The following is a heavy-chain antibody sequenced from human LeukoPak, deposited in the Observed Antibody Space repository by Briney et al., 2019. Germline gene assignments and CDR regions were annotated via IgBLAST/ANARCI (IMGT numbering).Heavy chain of an antibody. V-gene: IGHV3-11*06. J-gene: IGHJ4*02. Sequence: GSPRVSCAASGFTFSDYYMSWIRQAPGKGLEWVSYISSSSSYTNYADSVKGRFTISRDNAKNSLYLQMNSLRAEDTAVYYCARGRVYDSNYFDYWGQGTLDPVSS. CDR2: ISSSSSYT. CDR3: ARGRVYDSNYFDY. D-gene: IGHD3-3*01. CDR1: GFTFSDYY.